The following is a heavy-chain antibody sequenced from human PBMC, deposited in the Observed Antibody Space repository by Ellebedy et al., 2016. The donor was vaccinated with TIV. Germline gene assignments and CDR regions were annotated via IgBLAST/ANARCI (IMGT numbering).Heavy chain of an antibody. Sequence: MPSETLSLTCTVSGGSISSGGYYWSWIRQHPGKGLEWIGYIYYSGSTYYNPSLKSRVTISVDTSKNQFSLKLSSVTAADTAVYYCGSKDHGYWYFDPWGRGTLVTVSS. CDR3: GSKDHGYWYFDP. CDR2: IYYSGST. J-gene: IGHJ2*01. D-gene: IGHD1-14*01. CDR1: GGSISSGGYY. V-gene: IGHV4-31*03.